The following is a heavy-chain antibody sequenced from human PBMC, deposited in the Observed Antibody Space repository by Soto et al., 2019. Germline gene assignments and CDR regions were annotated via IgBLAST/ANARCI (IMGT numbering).Heavy chain of an antibody. CDR1: GFSLSTSGVG. V-gene: IGHV2-5*02. CDR2: IYWDDDE. CDR3: AHRSWSAIYSQWPY. Sequence: SGPTLVNPTQTLTLTCTFSGFSLSTSGVGVGWIRQPPGKALEWLALIYWDDDERYSPSLKSRLTITKDTSKNQVVLTMTNMDPVDTATYYCAHRSWSAIYSQWPYWGQGTLVTVSS. J-gene: IGHJ4*02. D-gene: IGHD6-19*01.